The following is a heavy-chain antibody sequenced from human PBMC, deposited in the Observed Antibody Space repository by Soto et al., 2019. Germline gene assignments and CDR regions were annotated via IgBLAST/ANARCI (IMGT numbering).Heavy chain of an antibody. Sequence: SETLSLTCSVYGGSFSGYYWSWIRQPPGKGLEWIGEINHSGSTNYNPSLKSRVTMSVDTSKNQFSLKLSSVTAADTAVYYCARAHYDYVWGSYRRNWFDPWGQGTLVTVSS. J-gene: IGHJ5*02. D-gene: IGHD3-16*02. CDR2: INHSGST. CDR1: GGSFSGYY. CDR3: ARAHYDYVWGSYRRNWFDP. V-gene: IGHV4-34*01.